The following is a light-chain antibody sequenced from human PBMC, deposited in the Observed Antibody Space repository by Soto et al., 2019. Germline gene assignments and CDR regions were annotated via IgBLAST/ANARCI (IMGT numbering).Light chain of an antibody. V-gene: IGKV3-15*01. CDR2: VAS. Sequence: EIVMTQSPTTLSVSPGERATLSCRASQSISGHLAWYQQKPGQAPRLLVYVASTRASGVPPKFSGGGSGTEFTRTVSRLQSADFAVYYCHQYHDCPLTFGGGTKVVI. CDR1: QSISGH. J-gene: IGKJ4*01. CDR3: HQYHDCPLT.